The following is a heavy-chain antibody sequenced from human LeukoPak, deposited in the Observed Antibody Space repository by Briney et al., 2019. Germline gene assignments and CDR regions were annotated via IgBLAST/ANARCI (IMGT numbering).Heavy chain of an antibody. CDR3: ARGDGDFSFDY. V-gene: IGHV4-34*01. D-gene: IGHD4-17*01. CDR1: GGSFSGYY. J-gene: IGHJ4*02. CDR2: INHSGST. Sequence: SETLSLTCAVSGGSFSGYYWSWIRQPPGKGLEWIGEINHSGSTNYNPSLKSRVTISVDTSKNHFSLKLSSVTAADTAVYYCARGDGDFSFDYWGQGTLVTVSS.